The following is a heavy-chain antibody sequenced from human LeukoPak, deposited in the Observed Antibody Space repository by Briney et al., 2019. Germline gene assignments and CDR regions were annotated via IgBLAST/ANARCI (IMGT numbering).Heavy chain of an antibody. D-gene: IGHD3-22*01. V-gene: IGHV4-34*09. J-gene: IGHJ4*02. CDR1: GGSFSGYY. CDR3: ARGGYYYDSSGSDGVTFDY. Sequence: SETLSLTCAVYGGSFSGYYWSWIRQPPGKGLEWIGEINHSGSTDYNPSLKSRVTISVDTSKNQFSLKLSSVTAADTAVYYCARGGYYYDSSGSDGVTFDYWGQGTLVTVSS. CDR2: INHSGST.